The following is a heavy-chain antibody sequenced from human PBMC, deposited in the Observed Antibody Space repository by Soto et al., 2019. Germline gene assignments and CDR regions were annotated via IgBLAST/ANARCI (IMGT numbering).Heavy chain of an antibody. CDR1: GYSFTSYW. D-gene: IGHD6-6*01. Sequence: GESLKISCKGSGYSFTSYWIGWVRQMSGKGLEWMGIIYPGDSDTRYSPSFQGQVTISADKSISTAYLQWSSLKASDTAMYYCASSTSYSSSSGWYFDLWGRGTLVTVSS. V-gene: IGHV5-51*01. CDR3: ASSTSYSSSSGWYFDL. CDR2: IYPGDSDT. J-gene: IGHJ2*01.